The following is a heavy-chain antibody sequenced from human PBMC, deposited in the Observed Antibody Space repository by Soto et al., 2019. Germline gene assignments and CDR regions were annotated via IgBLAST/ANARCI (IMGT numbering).Heavy chain of an antibody. D-gene: IGHD3-10*02. V-gene: IGHV4-39*01. CDR2: FDYSANT. Sequence: QLQLQESGPGLVKPSETLSLTCYVSGGSISNSRYYWGWIRQPPGKGLEWIGTFDYSANTYSNPSLTSRVTLSVDTPENQFSLNLTSVTAADTAVYYCATVRRGAWYFDLWGRGTLVTVSS. CDR3: ATVRRGAWYFDL. CDR1: GGSISNSRYY. J-gene: IGHJ2*01.